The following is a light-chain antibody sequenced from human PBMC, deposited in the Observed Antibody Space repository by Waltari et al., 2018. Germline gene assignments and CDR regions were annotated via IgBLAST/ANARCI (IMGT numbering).Light chain of an antibody. J-gene: IGKJ5*01. CDR1: QSISSW. Sequence: IQMTPYPSPLSASVGDRVTIACRASQSISSWLAWYQQKPGKAPKLLIYKASTLESGVPSRFSGSGSGTEFTLTISSLQPDDCATYYCQHYNTYSRSITFGQGTRLEIQ. CDR3: QHYNTYSRSIT. V-gene: IGKV1-5*03. CDR2: KAS.